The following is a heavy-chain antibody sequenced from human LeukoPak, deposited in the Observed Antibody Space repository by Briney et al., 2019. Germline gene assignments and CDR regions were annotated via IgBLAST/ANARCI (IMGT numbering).Heavy chain of an antibody. Sequence: GGSLRLSCAASGFTFSNYWMHWVRQAPGKGLVWVSRINNDGSSTNYADSVKGRFAISRDNAKNTLYLQMNSLRAEDTAVYYCARDYYGSGENWFDPWGQGTLVTVSS. CDR1: GFTFSNYW. CDR3: ARDYYGSGENWFDP. V-gene: IGHV3-74*01. CDR2: INNDGSST. D-gene: IGHD3-10*01. J-gene: IGHJ5*02.